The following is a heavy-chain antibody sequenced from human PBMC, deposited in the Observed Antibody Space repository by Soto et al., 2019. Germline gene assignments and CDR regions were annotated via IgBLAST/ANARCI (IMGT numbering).Heavy chain of an antibody. Sequence: GGSLRLSCAASGFTFDDYAMQWVRQAPGKGLEWVSGISWNSGSIGYAYSVKGRFTISRDNAKTSLYLQMNRLRAEDTALFYCAKDTVDGWLNFDYWGQGTLVTVSS. CDR1: GFTFDDYA. D-gene: IGHD3-22*01. J-gene: IGHJ4*02. CDR2: ISWNSGSI. V-gene: IGHV3-9*01. CDR3: AKDTVDGWLNFDY.